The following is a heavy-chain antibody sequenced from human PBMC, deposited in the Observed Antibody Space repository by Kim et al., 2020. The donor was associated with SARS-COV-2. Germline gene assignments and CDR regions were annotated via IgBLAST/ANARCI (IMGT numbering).Heavy chain of an antibody. Sequence: ASVKVSCKVSGYTLTELSMHWVRQAPGKGLEWMGGFDPEDGETIYAQKFQGRVTMTEDTSTDTAYMELSSLRSEDTAVYYCATTAENYYDSSGYNGYFQHWGQGTLVTVSS. CDR2: FDPEDGET. CDR3: ATTAENYYDSSGYNGYFQH. CDR1: GYTLTELS. V-gene: IGHV1-24*01. J-gene: IGHJ1*01. D-gene: IGHD3-22*01.